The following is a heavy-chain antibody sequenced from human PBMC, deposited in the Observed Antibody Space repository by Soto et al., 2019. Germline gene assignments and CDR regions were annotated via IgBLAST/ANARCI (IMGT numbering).Heavy chain of an antibody. CDR1: GFSFSSDS. D-gene: IGHD1-7*01. CDR2: ISSSGNFK. J-gene: IGHJ5*01. CDR3: ARDPPTGTTLDWVDS. V-gene: IGHV3-21*01. Sequence: PGGSLRLSCAASGFSFSSDSMGWVRQAPGKGLEWVSSISSSGNFKNYADSVKGRFTISRDNSKNSLYLQMNSLKDEDTAVYYCARDPPTGTTLDWVDSWGQGTLVTVSS.